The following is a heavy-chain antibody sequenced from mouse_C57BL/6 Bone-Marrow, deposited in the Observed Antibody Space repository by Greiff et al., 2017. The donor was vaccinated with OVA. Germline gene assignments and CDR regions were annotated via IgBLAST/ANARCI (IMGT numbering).Heavy chain of an antibody. J-gene: IGHJ4*01. Sequence: VQLQQSGPVLVKPGASVKMSCKDSGYTFTDYYMNWVKQSHGKSLEWIGVINPYNGGTSYNQKFKGKATLTVVKSSSTAYMELNSLTSEDSAVYYCARRAGTYYAMDYWGQGTSVTVSS. V-gene: IGHV1-19*01. CDR3: ARRAGTYYAMDY. D-gene: IGHD3-3*01. CDR2: INPYNGGT. CDR1: GYTFTDYY.